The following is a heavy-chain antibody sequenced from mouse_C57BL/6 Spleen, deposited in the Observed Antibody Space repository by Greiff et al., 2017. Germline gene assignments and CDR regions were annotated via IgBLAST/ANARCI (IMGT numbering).Heavy chain of an antibody. D-gene: IGHD1-1*01. J-gene: IGHJ2*01. CDR1: GFNIKDYY. CDR2: IDPEDGET. Sequence: EVQLQQSGAELVKPGASVKLSCTASGFNIKDYYMHWVKQRTEQGLEWIGRIDPEDGETKYAPKFQGKATITADTSSNAAYLQLNSLTSEDTAVYDCAPKRYGSSPYYFDYWGQGTTRTVSS. V-gene: IGHV14-2*01. CDR3: APKRYGSSPYYFDY.